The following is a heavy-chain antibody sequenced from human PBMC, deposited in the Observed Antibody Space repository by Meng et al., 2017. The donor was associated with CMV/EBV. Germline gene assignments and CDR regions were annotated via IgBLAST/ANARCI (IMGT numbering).Heavy chain of an antibody. CDR1: GFTFSSYW. J-gene: IGHJ4*02. V-gene: IGHV3-74*01. CDR3: ARDPNLLAYYYDSSGWY. Sequence: GGSLRLSCAASGFTFSSYWMHWVRQVPGKGLVWVSHTNSDGSSTSYADSVKGRFTISRDNAKNTLYLQMNSLRAEDTAVYYCARDPNLLAYYYDSSGWYWGQGTLVTVSS. CDR2: TNSDGSST. D-gene: IGHD3-22*01.